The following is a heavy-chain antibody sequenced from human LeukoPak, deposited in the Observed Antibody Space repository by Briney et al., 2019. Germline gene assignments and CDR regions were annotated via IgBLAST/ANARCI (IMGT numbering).Heavy chain of an antibody. D-gene: IGHD5-12*01. CDR1: GFTFSSYA. CDR2: ISGSGGST. CDR3: AKGEHSGYETFDY. V-gene: IGHV3-23*01. Sequence: GGSLRLSCAASGFTFSSYAMSWVRQAPGKELEWVSAISGSGGSTYYADSVKGRFTISRDNSKNTLYLQMNSLRAEDTAVYYCAKGEHSGYETFDYWGQGTLVTVSS. J-gene: IGHJ4*02.